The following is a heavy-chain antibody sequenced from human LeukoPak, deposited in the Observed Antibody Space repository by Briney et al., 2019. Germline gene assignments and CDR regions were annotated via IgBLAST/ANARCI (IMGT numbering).Heavy chain of an antibody. J-gene: IGHJ3*01. CDR1: GFIFSTYA. CDR3: ATRPRDSRGYYLGAFDA. Sequence: GGSLRLSCAASGFIFSTYAMAWVPQAPGKGLCWGSVICATGGETYYTDSSKARFTFSRDNSKDTLFLHMSSLRAEDTAVYFCATRPRDSRGYYLGAFDAWGQGTPVTVSS. V-gene: IGHV3-23*01. D-gene: IGHD3-22*01. CDR2: ICATGGET.